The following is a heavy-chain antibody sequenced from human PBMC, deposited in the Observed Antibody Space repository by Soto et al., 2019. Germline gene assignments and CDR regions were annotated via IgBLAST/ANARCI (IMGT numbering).Heavy chain of an antibody. CDR1: DESVTSPGNY. D-gene: IGHD2-15*01. J-gene: IGHJ4*02. CDR3: TLNHCAGGGCYDRDY. CDR2: ISSGGSP. Sequence: SETLSVTCDVSDESVTSPGNYWNWIRQRPDTGLEWIGYISSGGSPFYNPSLKSRVSISLDTSKNVISLTLRSVTAADTAVYYCTLNHCAGGGCYDRDYWGRGTRVPVSS. V-gene: IGHV4-31*11.